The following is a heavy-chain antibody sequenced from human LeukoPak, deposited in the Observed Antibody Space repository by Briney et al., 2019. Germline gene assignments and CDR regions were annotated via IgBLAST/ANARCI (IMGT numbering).Heavy chain of an antibody. J-gene: IGHJ4*02. CDR1: GFTFSSYA. D-gene: IGHD3-22*01. CDR2: ISGSGGST. Sequence: GGSLRLSCAASGFTFSSYAMSWVRQAPGKGLEWVSAISGSGGSTYYADSVKGRFTISRDNSKNTLYLQMNSLRAEDTAVYYCAKDQYYYDSSGCCLFDYWGQGTLVTVSS. CDR3: AKDQYYYDSSGCCLFDY. V-gene: IGHV3-23*01.